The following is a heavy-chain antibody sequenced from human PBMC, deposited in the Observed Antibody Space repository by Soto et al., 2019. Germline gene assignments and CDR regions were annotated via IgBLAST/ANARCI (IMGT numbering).Heavy chain of an antibody. D-gene: IGHD3-9*01. V-gene: IGHV3-48*01. CDR2: ISSSSSTI. CDR3: ARDGSYYDILTGYYYYYMDV. Sequence: GGSLRLSCAASGFTFSSYSMNWVRQAPGKGLEWFSYISSSSSTIYYADSVKGRFTISRDNAKNSLYLQMNSLRAEDTAVYYCARDGSYYDILTGYYYYYMDVWGKGTTVTVSS. CDR1: GFTFSSYS. J-gene: IGHJ6*03.